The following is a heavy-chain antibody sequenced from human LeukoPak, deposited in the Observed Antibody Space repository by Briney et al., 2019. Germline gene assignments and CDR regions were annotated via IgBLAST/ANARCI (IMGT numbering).Heavy chain of an antibody. CDR2: ISSSSSTI. J-gene: IGHJ5*02. V-gene: IGHV3-48*04. D-gene: IGHD6-19*01. CDR3: AREGSSGWHNWFDP. Sequence: PGGSLRLSCAVSGFTFSSYSMNWVRQAPGKGLEWVSYISSSSSTIYYADSVKGRFTISRDNAKNSLYLQMNSLRAEDTAVYYCAREGSSGWHNWFDPWGQGTLVTVSS. CDR1: GFTFSSYS.